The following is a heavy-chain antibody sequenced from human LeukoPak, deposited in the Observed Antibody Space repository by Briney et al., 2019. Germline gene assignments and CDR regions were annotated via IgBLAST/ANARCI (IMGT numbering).Heavy chain of an antibody. Sequence: GGSLRLSCAVSGFTFSNYAMTWVRQAPGKGLEWVSAISSSGGTTFYLDSVKGRFTISRDNSKNTIYLQMSRLRAEDTALYYCARNPWPAATTITFDYWGQGALVTVSS. V-gene: IGHV3-23*01. CDR1: GFTFSNYA. CDR2: ISSSGGTT. D-gene: IGHD3-9*01. CDR3: ARNPWPAATTITFDY. J-gene: IGHJ4*02.